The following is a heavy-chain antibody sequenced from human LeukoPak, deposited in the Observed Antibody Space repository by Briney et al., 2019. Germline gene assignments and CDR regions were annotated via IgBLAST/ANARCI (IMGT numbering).Heavy chain of an antibody. Sequence: GGSLRLSCAASGFTFSSYGMHWVRQAPGKGLEWVAFIRYDGSNKYYADSVKGRFTISRDNSKNTLYLQMNSLSAVDTAVYYCERAQEDYSNYGDAFDIWGQRTMVTVSS. CDR2: IRYDGSNK. V-gene: IGHV3-30*02. CDR1: GFTFSSYG. CDR3: ERAQEDYSNYGDAFDI. D-gene: IGHD4-11*01. J-gene: IGHJ3*02.